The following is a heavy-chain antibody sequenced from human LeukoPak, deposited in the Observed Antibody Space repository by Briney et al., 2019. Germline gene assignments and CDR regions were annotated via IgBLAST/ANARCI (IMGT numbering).Heavy chain of an antibody. D-gene: IGHD3-16*01. CDR2: IYYSGST. CDR3: ARPGQLGEYTPYYFDY. CDR1: GGSISSYY. V-gene: IGHV4-59*01. J-gene: IGHJ4*02. Sequence: SETLSLTCTVSGGSISSYYWSWIRQPPGKGLEWIGYIYYSGSTNYNPSLKSRVTISVDTSKNQFSLKLSSVTAADTAVYYCARPGQLGEYTPYYFDYWGQGVLVTVSS.